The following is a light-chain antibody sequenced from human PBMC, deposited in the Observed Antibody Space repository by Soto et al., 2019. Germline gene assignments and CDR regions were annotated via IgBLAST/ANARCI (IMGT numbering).Light chain of an antibody. CDR1: SXDVGGYNY. J-gene: IGLJ1*01. V-gene: IGLV2-11*01. Sequence: LTQPRSVSGSPGQSVTISCTGTSXDVGGYNYVSWYQQHPGKAPKLMIYDVSQRPSGVPDRFSGSKSGNTASLTISGLQSEDEADYYCCSYAGSYTYVFGTGTKVTVL. CDR2: DVS. CDR3: CSYAGSYTYV.